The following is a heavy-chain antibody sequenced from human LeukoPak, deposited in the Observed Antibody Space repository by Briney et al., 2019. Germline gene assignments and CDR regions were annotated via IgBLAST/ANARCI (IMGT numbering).Heavy chain of an antibody. J-gene: IGHJ4*02. CDR3: ARDPEGYTYGNLYFDY. CDR2: ISGGGSAI. D-gene: IGHD5-18*01. Sequence: PGRSLRLSCAASGFTFSTYDMTWVRRAPGKGLEWVSYISGGGSAIYYADSVKGRFTISRDNAKNSLYLQMNSLRADDTAVYYCARDPEGYTYGNLYFDYWGQGTLVTVSS. V-gene: IGHV3-48*03. CDR1: GFTFSTYD.